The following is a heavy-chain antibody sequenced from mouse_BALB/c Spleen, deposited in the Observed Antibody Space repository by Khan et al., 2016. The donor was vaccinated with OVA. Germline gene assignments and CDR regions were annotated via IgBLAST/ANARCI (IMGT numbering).Heavy chain of an antibody. D-gene: IGHD4-1*01. CDR1: GFNIKDTH. Sequence: VQLKESGAELVKPGASVKLSCTASGFNIKDTHMHWVKQRPEQGLEWIGRIDPANDNSKYDPRFQGKATITADTSSNTAYLHLSSLPSEDTAVYYCAPAGTGDYFDYWGQGTTRTVAS. J-gene: IGHJ2*01. V-gene: IGHV14-3*02. CDR3: APAGTGDYFDY. CDR2: IDPANDNS.